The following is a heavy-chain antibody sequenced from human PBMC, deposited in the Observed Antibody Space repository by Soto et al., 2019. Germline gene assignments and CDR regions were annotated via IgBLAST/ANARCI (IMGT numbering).Heavy chain of an antibody. CDR2: ISGPGGST. CDR1: GFTFSNYA. J-gene: IGHJ4*02. D-gene: IGHD6-19*01. Sequence: EVQLLESGGGLVQPGGSLRLSCAASGFTFSNYAMTWVRQAAGKGLEWVSSISGPGGSTYYADSVQGRFTISRDNFKNTLYLQMNSLTAEDTALYYCARDERIAVAGTDNWGQGILVTVTS. V-gene: IGHV3-23*01. CDR3: ARDERIAVAGTDN.